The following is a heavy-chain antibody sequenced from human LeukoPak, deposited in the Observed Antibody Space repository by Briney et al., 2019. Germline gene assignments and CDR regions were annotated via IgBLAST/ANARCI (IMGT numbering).Heavy chain of an antibody. D-gene: IGHD3-3*01. Sequence: ASVKVSCKXSGYTFTSYGISWVRQAPGQGLEWMGRISAYNGNTNYAQKLQGRFTMTTDTSTSTAYIELRSLRSDDTAVYYCARHPNPIFGVVTSLLEPSFSRWFDPWGQGTLVTVSS. V-gene: IGHV1-18*01. CDR1: GYTFTSYG. CDR2: ISAYNGNT. J-gene: IGHJ5*02. CDR3: ARHPNPIFGVVTSLLEPSFSRWFDP.